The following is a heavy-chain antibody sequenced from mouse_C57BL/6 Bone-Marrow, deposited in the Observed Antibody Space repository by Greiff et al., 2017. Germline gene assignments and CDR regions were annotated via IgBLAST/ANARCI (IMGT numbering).Heavy chain of an antibody. CDR1: GYTFTSYW. CDR3: ARKNYYGSSFFDY. D-gene: IGHD1-1*01. CDR2: IYPGSGGT. Sequence: QVQLQQPGAELVKPGASVKMSCTASGYTFTSYWITWVKQRPGQGLEWIGDIYPGSGGTNYNEKFKSKATLTVDTSSSTAYMQLSSLTSEDSAVYYCARKNYYGSSFFDYWGQGTTLTVSS. V-gene: IGHV1-55*01. J-gene: IGHJ2*01.